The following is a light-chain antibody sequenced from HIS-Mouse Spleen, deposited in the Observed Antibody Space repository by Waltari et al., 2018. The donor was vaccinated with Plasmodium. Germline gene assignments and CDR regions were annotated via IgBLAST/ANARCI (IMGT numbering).Light chain of an antibody. J-gene: IGKJ1*01. CDR3: QQYNSYSPT. CDR1: QSISSW. CDR2: NAS. Sequence: DIQMTQSPSTLSASVGDRVTITCRASQSISSWLAWYQQKPGQAPKLLIYNASSLESGVPSRFSVSGSGTEFTLTISSLQPDDFATYYCQQYNSYSPTFGQGTKVEIK. V-gene: IGKV1-5*03.